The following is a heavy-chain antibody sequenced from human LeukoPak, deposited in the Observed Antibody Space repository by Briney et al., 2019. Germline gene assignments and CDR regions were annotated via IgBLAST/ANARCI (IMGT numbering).Heavy chain of an antibody. CDR1: GFTFSSYR. Sequence: PGGSLRLSCAASGFTFSSYRMNWVRQAPGKGLEWVSSISSSSSYIYYADSVKGRFTISRDNAKNSLYLQMNSLRAEDTAVYYCARGGLTYYDFWSGPYYFDYWGQGTLVTVSS. V-gene: IGHV3-21*01. CDR3: ARGGLTYYDFWSGPYYFDY. CDR2: ISSSSSYI. D-gene: IGHD3-3*01. J-gene: IGHJ4*02.